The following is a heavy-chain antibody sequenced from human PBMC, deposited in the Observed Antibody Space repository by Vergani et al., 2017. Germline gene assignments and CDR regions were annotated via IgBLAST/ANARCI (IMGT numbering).Heavy chain of an antibody. CDR2: IWYDGSNK. J-gene: IGHJ4*02. CDR3: ARGRYQLLYDLALHGPLNFDY. Sequence: QVQLVESGGGVVQPGRSLRLSCAASGFTFSSYGMHWVRQAPGKGLEWVAVIWYDGSNKYYADSVKGRFTISRDNSKNTLYLQMNSLRAEDTAVYYCARGRYQLLYDLALHGPLNFDYWGQGTLVTVSS. CDR1: GFTFSSYG. V-gene: IGHV3-33*01. D-gene: IGHD2-2*02.